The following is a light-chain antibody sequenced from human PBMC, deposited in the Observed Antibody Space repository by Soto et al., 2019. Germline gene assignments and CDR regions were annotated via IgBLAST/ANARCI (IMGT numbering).Light chain of an antibody. V-gene: IGKV1-5*03. CDR1: QSVSSR. J-gene: IGKJ4*01. CDR3: QQRSNWPRA. Sequence: DIQMTQSPSTLSASVGDRVSITCRASQSVSSRLAWYQQKAGRAPKLLIYKASSLDSGVPSRFIGSGSGTDFTLTISSLEPEDFAVYYCQQRSNWPRAFGGGTKVDIK. CDR2: KAS.